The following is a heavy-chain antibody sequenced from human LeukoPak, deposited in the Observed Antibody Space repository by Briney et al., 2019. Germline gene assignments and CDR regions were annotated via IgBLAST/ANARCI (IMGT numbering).Heavy chain of an antibody. Sequence: SQTLSLTCAISGDSVSSNSAAWNWIRQSPSRGLEWLGRTYYRSKWYTDYAVSLKSRMTIDPDTSNHQFSLHLNSVTPDDTAVYYCAREPYDSVWGSYRSQYYFDYWGQGTLVTVSS. J-gene: IGHJ4*02. CDR2: TYYRSKWYT. CDR3: AREPYDSVWGSYRSQYYFDY. CDR1: GDSVSSNSAA. V-gene: IGHV6-1*01. D-gene: IGHD3-16*02.